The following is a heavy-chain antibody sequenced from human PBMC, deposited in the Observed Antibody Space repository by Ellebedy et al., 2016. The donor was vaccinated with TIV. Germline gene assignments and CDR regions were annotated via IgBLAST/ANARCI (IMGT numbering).Heavy chain of an antibody. D-gene: IGHD2-15*01. CDR1: GDSISSGGYY. CDR2: IYESGST. Sequence: SETLSLTCTVSGDSISSGGYYWSWIRQHPGMGLEWIGYIYESGSTYYNPSLKSRLTMSVDTSKSQFSLKLSSVTAADTAVYYCAREEQKYCIGSSCYRWFDPWGRGTLVTVSS. J-gene: IGHJ5*02. CDR3: AREEQKYCIGSSCYRWFDP. V-gene: IGHV4-31*02.